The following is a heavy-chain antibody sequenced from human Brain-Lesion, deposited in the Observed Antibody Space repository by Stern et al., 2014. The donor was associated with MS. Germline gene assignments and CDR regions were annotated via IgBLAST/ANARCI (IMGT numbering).Heavy chain of an antibody. V-gene: IGHV4-39*01. CDR2: IYYSGST. CDR1: GGFISSSSYY. D-gene: IGHD5-12*01. CDR3: ARRELDGGFDLRYNWFDP. J-gene: IGHJ5*02. Sequence: VQLVESGPGLVKPSETLSLTCTVSGGFISSSSYYWAWIRQPPGKGLEWIGSIYYSGSTDYNPSLKNRVTISVDTSRNQFSLKLTSVTAADTAIYYCARRELDGGFDLRYNWFDPWGQGTLVTVSS.